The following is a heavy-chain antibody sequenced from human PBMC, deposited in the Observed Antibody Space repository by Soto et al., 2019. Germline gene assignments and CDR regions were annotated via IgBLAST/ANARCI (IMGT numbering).Heavy chain of an antibody. V-gene: IGHV3-23*01. D-gene: IGHD6-19*01. CDR2: ISDIGTT. CDR1: GLTFSSSV. CDR3: AKVRVADDY. Sequence: EVRLLESGGGLVQPGGSLRLSCAASGLTFSSSVMSWVRQAPGKGLEWVSAISDIGTTYYADSLKDRFIISRDNSKNTLYLQMHSLRGEDTALYYCAKVRVADDYWGQGTLVTVSS. J-gene: IGHJ4*02.